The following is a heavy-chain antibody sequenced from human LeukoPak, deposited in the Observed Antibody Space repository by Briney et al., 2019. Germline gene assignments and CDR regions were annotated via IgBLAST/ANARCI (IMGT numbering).Heavy chain of an antibody. Sequence: ASVKVSCKASGYTFTGYYMHWVRQAPGQGLEWMGWINPNSGGTNYAQKFQGRVTMTRDTSISTAYMELSRLRSDDTAVYYCARISKYSSSWYSWAPPPTGHSLDYWGQGTLVTVSS. CDR1: GYTFTGYY. D-gene: IGHD6-13*01. J-gene: IGHJ4*02. CDR2: INPNSGGT. CDR3: ARISKYSSSWYSWAPPPTGHSLDY. V-gene: IGHV1-2*02.